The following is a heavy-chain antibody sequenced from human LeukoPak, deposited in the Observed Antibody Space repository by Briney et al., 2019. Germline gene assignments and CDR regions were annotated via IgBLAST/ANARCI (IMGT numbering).Heavy chain of an antibody. V-gene: IGHV3-48*01. CDR2: INTKSKTI. CDR1: GFTFNTYT. Sequence: AGTLRLSCAASGFTFNTYTMNWVRQAPGKGLEWVSYINTKSKTIYYADSVKGRFTISRDNAKNSLHLQMNSLRAEDTALYYCVRDRDWAFDYWGQGTLVTVCS. CDR3: VRDRDWAFDY. J-gene: IGHJ4*02. D-gene: IGHD3-9*01.